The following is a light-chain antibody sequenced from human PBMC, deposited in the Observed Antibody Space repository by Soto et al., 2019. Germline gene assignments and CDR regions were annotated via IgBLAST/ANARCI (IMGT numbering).Light chain of an antibody. CDR3: QQYNSYSWT. Sequence: IQVAQSRSLVSAAVGDGVTMSCRASQGIANYFAWYQQKPGKAPKLLIYAASTLQSVVPSRFSGSGPGTEFTLTISSLQPDDFATNYCQQYNSYSWTFGQGTKVDIK. J-gene: IGKJ1*01. V-gene: IGKV1-9*01. CDR2: AAS. CDR1: QGIANY.